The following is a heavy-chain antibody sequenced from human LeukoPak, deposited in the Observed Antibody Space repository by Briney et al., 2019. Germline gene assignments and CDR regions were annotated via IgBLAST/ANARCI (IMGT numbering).Heavy chain of an antibody. CDR1: GGSISSSSYY. J-gene: IGHJ4*02. V-gene: IGHV4-39*01. D-gene: IGHD6-19*01. CDR2: IYYSGST. CDR3: ARMYWLYYFDY. Sequence: SETLSLTCTVSGGSISSSSYYWGWIRQPPGKGLEWIGSIYYSGSTYYNPSLKSRVTISVDTSKNQFSLKLSSVTAADTAVYYCARMYWLYYFDYWGQGTLVTVSS.